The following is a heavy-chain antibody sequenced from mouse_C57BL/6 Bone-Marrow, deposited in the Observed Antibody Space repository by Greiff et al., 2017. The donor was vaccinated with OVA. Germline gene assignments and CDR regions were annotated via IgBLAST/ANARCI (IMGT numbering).Heavy chain of an antibody. Sequence: EVQVVESGGGLVQPGGSLKLSCAASGFTFSDYYMYWVRQTPEKRLEWVAYISNGGGSTYYPDTVKGRFTISRDNAKNTLYLQMSRLKSEDTAMYYCARPLLLRSIYYAMDYWGQGTSVTVSS. CDR2: ISNGGGST. CDR3: ARPLLLRSIYYAMDY. CDR1: GFTFSDYY. V-gene: IGHV5-12*01. J-gene: IGHJ4*01. D-gene: IGHD1-1*01.